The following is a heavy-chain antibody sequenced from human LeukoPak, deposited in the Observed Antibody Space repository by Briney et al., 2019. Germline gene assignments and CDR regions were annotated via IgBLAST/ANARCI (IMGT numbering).Heavy chain of an antibody. Sequence: PSETLSLTCAVYGGSFSGYYWSWIRQPPGKGLEWIGEINHSGSTNYNPSLKSRVTISVDTSKYQFSLKLSSVTAADTAVYYCARGRNLRIAAAGTRAWTYFDYWGQGALVTVSS. CDR3: ARGRNLRIAAAGTRAWTYFDY. CDR1: GGSFSGYY. CDR2: INHSGST. J-gene: IGHJ4*02. D-gene: IGHD6-13*01. V-gene: IGHV4-34*01.